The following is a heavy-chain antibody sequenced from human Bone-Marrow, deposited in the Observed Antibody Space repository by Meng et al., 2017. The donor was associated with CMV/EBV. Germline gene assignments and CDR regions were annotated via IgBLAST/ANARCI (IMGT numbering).Heavy chain of an antibody. D-gene: IGHD6-13*01. Sequence: SVKVSCKASGGTFSSYAISWVRQAPGQGLEWMGGIIPILGTANYAQKFQGRVTITADKSTSTAYMELSSLRSEDTAVYYCARVNVGSSWPYYYYYGTDVWGQGTTVTVSS. CDR1: GGTFSSYA. CDR3: ARVNVGSSWPYYYYYGTDV. V-gene: IGHV1-69*10. CDR2: IIPILGTA. J-gene: IGHJ6*02.